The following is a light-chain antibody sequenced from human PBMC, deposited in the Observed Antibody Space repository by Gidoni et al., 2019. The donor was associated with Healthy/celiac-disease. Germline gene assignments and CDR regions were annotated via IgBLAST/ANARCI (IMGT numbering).Light chain of an antibody. CDR1: QSVSSSY. V-gene: IGKV3-20*01. CDR3: QQYGSSPLFT. J-gene: IGKJ3*01. CDR2: GAS. Sequence: DIVLTPSPGTLSLSPGERATLSCRASQSVSSSYLAWYQQKPGQAPRLLIYGASSRATGIPDRFSGSGSGTDFTLTISRLEPEDFAVYYCQQYGSSPLFTFXPXTKVDIK.